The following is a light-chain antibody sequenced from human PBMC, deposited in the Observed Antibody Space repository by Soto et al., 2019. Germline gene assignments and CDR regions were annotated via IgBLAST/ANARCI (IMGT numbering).Light chain of an antibody. CDR1: QSVSSSN. J-gene: IGKJ3*01. CDR2: GAS. Sequence: EIVLTQSPGNLSLSPGERATLSCRASQSVSSSNLAWYQQKPGQAPRLLIYGASRRATGIPDRFSGSGSGTDFTLTITGLDPEDFAVYYCQQYGSSPFTFGPGTKVDIK. CDR3: QQYGSSPFT. V-gene: IGKV3-20*01.